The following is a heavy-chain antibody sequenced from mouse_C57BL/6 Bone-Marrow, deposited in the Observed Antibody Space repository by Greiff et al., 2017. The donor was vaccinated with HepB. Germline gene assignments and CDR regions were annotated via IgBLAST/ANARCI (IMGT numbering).Heavy chain of an antibody. V-gene: IGHV1-54*01. CDR3: ARENFLAWFAY. CDR2: INPGSGGT. CDR1: GYAFTNYL. J-gene: IGHJ3*01. Sequence: QVQLQQSGAELVRPGTSVKVSCKASGYAFTNYLIEWVKQRPGQGLEWIGVINPGSGGTHYNEKFKGKATLTADKSSSTAYMQLSSLTSEDSAVYFCARENFLAWFAYWGQGTLVTVSA.